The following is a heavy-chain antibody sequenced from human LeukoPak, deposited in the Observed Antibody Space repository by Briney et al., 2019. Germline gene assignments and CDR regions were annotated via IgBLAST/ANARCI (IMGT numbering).Heavy chain of an antibody. CDR2: IYHSGST. D-gene: IGHD2-15*01. CDR3: ARLFGYCSGGSCYPHYFDY. Sequence: SETLSLTCAVSGGPISSSNWWSWVRQPPGKGLEWIGEIYHSGSTNYNPSLKSRVTISVDKSKNQFSLKLSSVTAADTAVYYCARLFGYCSGGSCYPHYFDYWGQGTLVTVSS. J-gene: IGHJ4*02. V-gene: IGHV4-4*02. CDR1: GGPISSSNW.